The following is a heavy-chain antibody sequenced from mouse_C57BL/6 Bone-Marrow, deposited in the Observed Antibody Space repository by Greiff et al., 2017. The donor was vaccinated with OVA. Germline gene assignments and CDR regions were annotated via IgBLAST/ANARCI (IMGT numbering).Heavy chain of an antibody. CDR3: TRIYY. Sequence: QVQLKESGAELARPGASVKMSCKASGYTFTSYTIHWVKQRPGQGLEWIGYIDPTNDYTNYNQKFKGKATLTADKSSSTAYMQLSSLTSEDSAVYYCTRIYYWGQGTTLTVSS. CDR2: IDPTNDYT. V-gene: IGHV1-4*01. CDR1: GYTFTSYT. J-gene: IGHJ2*01.